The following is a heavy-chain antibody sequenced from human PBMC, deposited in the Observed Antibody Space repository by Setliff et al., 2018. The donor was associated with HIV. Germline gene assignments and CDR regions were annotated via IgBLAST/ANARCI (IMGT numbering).Heavy chain of an antibody. CDR1: GGSISSSSHY. D-gene: IGHD3-10*01. CDR3: ATSSGNYYNEQLGYYYMDV. J-gene: IGHJ6*03. V-gene: IGHV4-39*01. CDR2: IYYSGTT. Sequence: SETLSLTCTVSGGSISSSSHYWGWIRQPPGKGLEWIGSIYYSGTTYYNPSLKSRVTISVDTSRKQFSLRLISVTDSYTAVYYCATSSGNYYNEQLGYYYMDVWGKGTTVTVSS.